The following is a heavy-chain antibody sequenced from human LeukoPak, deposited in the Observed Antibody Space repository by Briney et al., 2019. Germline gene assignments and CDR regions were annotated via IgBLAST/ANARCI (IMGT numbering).Heavy chain of an antibody. V-gene: IGHV3-23*01. D-gene: IGHD2-8*01. CDR2: TSGSGGST. J-gene: IGHJ4*02. Sequence: PAGSLTLSCAASGFTLSSNSMRWVRPAPGKVLEWVASTSGSGGSTYYGDFGKGRLTISRDNSKNTLYLQMNSLSADDTAIYCCAKKREVGSGVYYFDYWGQGTLVTVSS. CDR3: AKKREVGSGVYYFDY. CDR1: GFTLSSNS.